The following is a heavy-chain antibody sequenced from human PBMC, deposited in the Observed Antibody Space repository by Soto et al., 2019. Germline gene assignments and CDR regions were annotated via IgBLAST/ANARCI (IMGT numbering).Heavy chain of an antibody. Sequence: QVQLVQSGAEVKKPGSSVKVSCKASGYTFTNYDINWVRQATGQGPEWMGWMNPDSGDTGYVPNFQGRVTMTRSTSISTAYMELSDLRSEDTAVYYCARSRGGTGVHFDYWGQGTLVTVSS. V-gene: IGHV1-8*01. J-gene: IGHJ4*02. CDR2: MNPDSGDT. CDR3: ARSRGGTGVHFDY. CDR1: GYTFTNYD. D-gene: IGHD7-27*01.